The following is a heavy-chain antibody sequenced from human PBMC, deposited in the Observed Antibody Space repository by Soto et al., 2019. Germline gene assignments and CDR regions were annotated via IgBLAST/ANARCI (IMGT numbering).Heavy chain of an antibody. J-gene: IGHJ2*01. CDR2: ISSSSSTI. D-gene: IGHD1-1*01. V-gene: IGHV3-48*02. CDR1: GFTFSSYS. CDR3: AREATVQRERGFWALYWYFDL. Sequence: EVQLVESGGGLVQPGGSLRLSCAASGFTFSSYSMNWVRQAPGKGLEWVSYISSSSSTIYYADSVKGRFTISRDNAKNSLYLQMNSLRDEDTAVYYCAREATVQRERGFWALYWYFDLWGRGTLVTVSS.